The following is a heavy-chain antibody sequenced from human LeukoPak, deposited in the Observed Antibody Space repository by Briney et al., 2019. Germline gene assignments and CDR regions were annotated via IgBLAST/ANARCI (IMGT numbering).Heavy chain of an antibody. J-gene: IGHJ4*02. CDR1: GYSISSGYY. CDR2: IYHSGST. D-gene: IGHD6-19*01. CDR3: ARDVEQWLVKSTPFGY. V-gene: IGHV4-38-2*02. Sequence: SETLSLTCTVSGYSISSGYYWGWIRQPPGKGLEWIGSIYHSGSTYYNPSLKSRVTISVDTSKNQFSLKLSSVTAADTAVYYCARDVEQWLVKSTPFGYWGQGTLVTVSS.